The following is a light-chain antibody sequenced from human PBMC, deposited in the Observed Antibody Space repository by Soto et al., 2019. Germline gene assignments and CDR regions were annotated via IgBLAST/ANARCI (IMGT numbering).Light chain of an antibody. CDR3: QQFDDWPT. CDR2: GAS. V-gene: IGKV3D-15*01. CDR1: QSVSNN. Sequence: EIVLTQSPGTLSLSPGERATLSCRASQSVSNNYLAWYQQKPGQAPRLLIYGASNRATGIPDRFSGSGSGTEFTLTISSLQSEDFGVYYCQQFDDWPTFGQGTKVDI. J-gene: IGKJ1*01.